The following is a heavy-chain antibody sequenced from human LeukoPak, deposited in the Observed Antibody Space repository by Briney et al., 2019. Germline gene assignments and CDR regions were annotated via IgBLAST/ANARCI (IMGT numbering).Heavy chain of an antibody. CDR3: ARAPLLRLRKGYYYGMDV. D-gene: IGHD5-12*01. Sequence: SETLSLTCAVYGGSFSGYYWSWIRQPPGKGLEWIGEINRSGSTNYNPSLKSRVTISVDTSKNQFSLKLSSVTAADTAVYYCARAPLLRLRKGYYYGMDVWGQGTTVTVSS. V-gene: IGHV4-34*01. CDR2: INRSGST. J-gene: IGHJ6*02. CDR1: GGSFSGYY.